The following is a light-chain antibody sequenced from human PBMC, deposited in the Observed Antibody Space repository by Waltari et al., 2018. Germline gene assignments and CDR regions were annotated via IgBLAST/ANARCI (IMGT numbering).Light chain of an antibody. CDR2: HAS. CDR1: QSLRIY. V-gene: IGKV3-20*01. Sequence: DIVLTQSTDTLSLCPGERATLSCRASQSLRIYLAWYQQKPGQAPRLLIYHASSRATGIPDRFSGSGSGTDFSLTISRLESEDFAVYYCQQYESLPVTFGQGTKVEIK. J-gene: IGKJ1*01. CDR3: QQYESLPVT.